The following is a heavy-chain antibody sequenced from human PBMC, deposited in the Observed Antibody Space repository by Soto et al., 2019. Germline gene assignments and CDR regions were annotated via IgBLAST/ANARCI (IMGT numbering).Heavy chain of an antibody. CDR3: ASDAVADSRAFDI. CDR2: IYHSGRT. V-gene: IGHV4-4*02. D-gene: IGHD6-19*01. Sequence: QVQLHESGPGLVKPSGTLSLTCAVSSGSISSSNWWSWVRQPPGKGLEWIGEIYHSGRTNYNPSLKSRVTISVDKSKNQFSLKLSSVTAADTAVYYWASDAVADSRAFDIWGQGTMVTVSS. J-gene: IGHJ3*02. CDR1: SGSISSSNW.